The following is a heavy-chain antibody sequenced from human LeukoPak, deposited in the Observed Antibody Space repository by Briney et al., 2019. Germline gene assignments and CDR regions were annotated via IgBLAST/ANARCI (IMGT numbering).Heavy chain of an antibody. CDR3: ARTSVWGSYRLDY. J-gene: IGHJ4*02. D-gene: IGHD3-16*02. V-gene: IGHV1-2*02. CDR1: GYTFTSYG. CDR2: INPNSGGT. Sequence: ASVKVSCKASGYTFTSYGISWVRQAPGQGLEWMGWINPNSGGTNYAQKFQGRVTMTRDTSISTAYMELSRLRSDDTAVYYCARTSVWGSYRLDYWGPGTLVTVSS.